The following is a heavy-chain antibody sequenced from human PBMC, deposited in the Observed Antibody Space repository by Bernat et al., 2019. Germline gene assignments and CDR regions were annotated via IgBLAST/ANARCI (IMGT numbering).Heavy chain of an antibody. CDR3: ARDRTVGGSDQDH. V-gene: IGHV3-30*03. Sequence: QVQLVESGGGVVQPGRSLRLSCAVSGFTFTDYGMPWVRQAPGKGLEWVAFISYDGTYKYYADSVKGRFTISRDSSNNTVSLQMNSLRPEDTAIYYCARDRTVGGSDQDHWGQGSLVTVSS. CDR2: ISYDGTYK. CDR1: GFTFTDYG. D-gene: IGHD1-26*01. J-gene: IGHJ4*02.